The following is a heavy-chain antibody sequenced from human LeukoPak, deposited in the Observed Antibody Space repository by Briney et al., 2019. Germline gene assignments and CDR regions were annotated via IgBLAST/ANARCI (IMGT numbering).Heavy chain of an antibody. V-gene: IGHV1-18*01. J-gene: IGHJ4*02. D-gene: IGHD5-12*01. CDR1: GYTFTSYG. Sequence: ASVKVSCKASGYTFTSYGISWVRQAPGQGLEWMGWIGTYNGNTDYAQKLHGRVTMTTDTSSTTAYMELRSLRSDDTGVYYCARGGPSGHDRTLEDYWGQGTLVTVSS. CDR3: ARGGPSGHDRTLEDY. CDR2: IGTYNGNT.